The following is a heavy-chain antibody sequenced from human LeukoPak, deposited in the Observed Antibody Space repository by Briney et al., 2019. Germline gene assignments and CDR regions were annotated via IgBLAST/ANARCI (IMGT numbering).Heavy chain of an antibody. V-gene: IGHV3-21*06. D-gene: IGHD3-10*01. CDR1: GFTFSSYG. Sequence: GGSLRLSCAASGFTFSSYGMHWVRLSPGKGLEWVSSITGSGPYMLYADSVKHRFTISRDNTKNLLYLEMNSLRAEDTAMYFCVRDVGAVRGEVYFDYWGQGTLVTVSS. J-gene: IGHJ4*02. CDR3: VRDVGAVRGEVYFDY. CDR2: ITGSGPYM.